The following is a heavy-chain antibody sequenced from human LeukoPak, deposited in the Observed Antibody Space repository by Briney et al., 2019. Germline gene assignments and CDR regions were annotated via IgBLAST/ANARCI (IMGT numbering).Heavy chain of an antibody. V-gene: IGHV1-8*03. CDR1: GYTFTSYD. CDR2: MNPNSGNT. CDR3: ARVSNYDFWSGGSNWFNP. D-gene: IGHD3-3*01. J-gene: IGHJ5*02. Sequence: ASVKVSCKASGYTFTSYDINWVRQATGQGLEWMAWMNPNSGNTGYAQKFQGRVTITRNTSISTAYMELSSLRSEDTAVYYCARVSNYDFWSGGSNWFNPWGQGTLVTVSS.